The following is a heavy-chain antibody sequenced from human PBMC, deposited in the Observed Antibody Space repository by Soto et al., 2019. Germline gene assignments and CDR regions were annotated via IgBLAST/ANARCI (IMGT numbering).Heavy chain of an antibody. V-gene: IGHV3-33*06. CDR3: AKQRGSDYSNFLFDY. J-gene: IGHJ4*02. CDR1: GFTFSSYC. D-gene: IGHD4-4*01. Sequence: GGSLRLSCAASGFTFSSYCMHLVRQAPGKGLEWVAVIWYDGSNKYYADSVKGRFTISRDNSKNTLYLQMNSLRAEDTAVYYCAKQRGSDYSNFLFDYWGQGTLVTVSS. CDR2: IWYDGSNK.